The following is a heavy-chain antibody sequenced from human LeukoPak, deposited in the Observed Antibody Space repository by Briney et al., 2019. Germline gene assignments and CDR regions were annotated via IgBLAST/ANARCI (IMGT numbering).Heavy chain of an antibody. J-gene: IGHJ5*02. V-gene: IGHV4-39*07. D-gene: IGHD2-15*01. Sequence: SETLSLTCTVSGGSISSSSYYWGWIRQPPGKGLEWIGSIYYSGSTYYNPSLKSRVTISVDTSKNQFSLKLSSVTAADTAIYYCARAVIVVAAATQRNWFDPWGQGTLVTVSS. CDR2: IYYSGST. CDR1: GGSISSSSYY. CDR3: ARAVIVVAAATQRNWFDP.